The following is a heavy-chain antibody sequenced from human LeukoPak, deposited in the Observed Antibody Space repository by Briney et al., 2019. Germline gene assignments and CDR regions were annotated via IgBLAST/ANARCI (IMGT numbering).Heavy chain of an antibody. CDR3: AKSSGYYPEY. CDR2: IWYDGSNK. D-gene: IGHD3-22*01. Sequence: GGSLRLSCAASGFTVSSNYMSWVRQAPGKGLEWVALIWYDGSNKYYADSVKGRFTISRDNSKNTLYLQMNSLRAEDTAVYYCAKSSGYYPEYWGQGTLVTVSS. V-gene: IGHV3-33*08. CDR1: GFTVSSNY. J-gene: IGHJ4*02.